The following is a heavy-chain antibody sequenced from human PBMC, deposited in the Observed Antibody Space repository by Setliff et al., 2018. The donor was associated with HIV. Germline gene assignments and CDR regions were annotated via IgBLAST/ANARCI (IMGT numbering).Heavy chain of an antibody. J-gene: IGHJ6*03. V-gene: IGHV1-69*13. CDR1: GYTFTGYF. CDR2: ILPVSGAA. CDR3: VNLPFFYYYYMDV. Sequence: GASVKVSCKASGYTFTGYFIHWVRQAPGQGLEWMGGILPVSGAANYAQKFQGRVTITADESTATFYMEMSTLRSEDTAVYYCVNLPFFYYYYMDVWGEGTPVTVSS.